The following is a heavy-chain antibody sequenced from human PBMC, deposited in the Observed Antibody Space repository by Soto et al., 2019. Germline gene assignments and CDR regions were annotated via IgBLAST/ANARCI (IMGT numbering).Heavy chain of an antibody. CDR3: ARHTTYYYGSGQFDP. Sequence: GGSRRLSCAASGFTVSSNYMSWVRQAPGKGLEWVSVIYSGGSTYYADSVKGRFTISRDNSKNTLYLQMNSLRAEDTAVYYCARHTTYYYGSGQFDPWGQGTLVTVSS. CDR2: IYSGGST. CDR1: GFTVSSNY. J-gene: IGHJ5*02. V-gene: IGHV3-53*01. D-gene: IGHD3-10*01.